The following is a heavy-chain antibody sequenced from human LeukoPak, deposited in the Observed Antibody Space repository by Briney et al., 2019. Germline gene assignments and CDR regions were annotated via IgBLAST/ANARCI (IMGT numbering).Heavy chain of an antibody. J-gene: IGHJ4*02. CDR1: GGSISSYY. CDR2: IYTSGST. D-gene: IGHD2-15*01. CDR3: ARAATPDIVVVVAATLFDY. V-gene: IGHV4-4*07. Sequence: SETLSLTCTVSGGSISSYYWSWIRQPAGKGLEWIGRIYTSGSTNYNPSLKSRVTMSVDTSKNQFSLKLSSVTAADTAVCYCARAATPDIVVVVAATLFDYWGQGTLVTVSS.